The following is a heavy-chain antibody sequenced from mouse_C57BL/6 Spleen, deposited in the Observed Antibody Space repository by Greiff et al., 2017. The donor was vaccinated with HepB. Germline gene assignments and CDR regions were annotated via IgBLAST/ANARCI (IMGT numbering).Heavy chain of an antibody. D-gene: IGHD1-1*01. CDR3: ARGDYYGSSSWFAY. CDR2: INPNNGGT. Sequence: VQLQQSGPELVKPGASVKIPCKASGYTFTDYYMNWVKQSHGKSLEWIGDINPNNGGTSYNQKFKGKATLTVDKSSSTAYMELRSLTSEDSAVYYCARGDYYGSSSWFAYWGQGTLVTVSA. CDR1: GYTFTDYY. V-gene: IGHV1-26*01. J-gene: IGHJ3*01.